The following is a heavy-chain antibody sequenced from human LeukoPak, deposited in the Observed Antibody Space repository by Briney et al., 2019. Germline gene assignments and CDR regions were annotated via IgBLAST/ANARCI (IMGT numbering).Heavy chain of an antibody. CDR1: GFTVSSNY. V-gene: IGHV3-66*01. J-gene: IGHJ6*02. Sequence: GGSLRLSCAASGFTVSSNYMSWVRQAPGKGLEWASVIYSGGSTYYADSVKGRFTISRDNSKNTLYLQMNSLRAEDTAVYYCARDHYGDYVGGMDVWGQGTTVTVSS. CDR2: IYSGGST. CDR3: ARDHYGDYVGGMDV. D-gene: IGHD4-17*01.